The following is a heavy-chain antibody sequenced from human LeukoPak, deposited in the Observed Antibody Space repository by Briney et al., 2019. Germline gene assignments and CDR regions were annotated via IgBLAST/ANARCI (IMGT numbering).Heavy chain of an antibody. J-gene: IGHJ4*02. D-gene: IGHD5-18*01. CDR2: IYYSGNT. Sequence: YWGWIRQPPGKGLEWIGSIYYSGNTYYNPSLKSRVTLSIDTSKNQFSLRLSSVTAADTAVYHCARHSYGTFDYWGQGTLVTVSS. CDR1: Y. V-gene: IGHV4-39*01. CDR3: ARHSYGTFDY.